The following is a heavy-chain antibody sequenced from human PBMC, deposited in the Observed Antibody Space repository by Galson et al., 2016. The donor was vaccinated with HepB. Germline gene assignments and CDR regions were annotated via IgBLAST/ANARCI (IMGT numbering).Heavy chain of an antibody. CDR2: ISYDGSKK. J-gene: IGHJ4*02. Sequence: SLRLSCAASGFTFGSYAMHWVRQAPGKGLEWVAVISYDGSKKYYADSVKGRFTISRDISQNTLYLQMNSLRAEDTAVYYCAVPGVAGTVWLRGLDYWGQGTPVTVSS. CDR1: GFTFGSYA. V-gene: IGHV3-30*04. CDR3: AVPGVAGTVWLRGLDY. D-gene: IGHD6-19*01.